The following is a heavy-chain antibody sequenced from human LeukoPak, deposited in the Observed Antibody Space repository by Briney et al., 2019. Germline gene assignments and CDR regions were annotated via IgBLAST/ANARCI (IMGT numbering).Heavy chain of an antibody. CDR2: ISGSGGST. D-gene: IGHD3-3*01. CDR1: GFTFSSYA. CDR3: ARGEYDFWSGYRVDY. V-gene: IGHV3-23*01. Sequence: GGSLRLSCAASGFTFSSYAMSWVRQAPGKGLEWVSAISGSGGSTYYADSVKGRFTISRDNSKNTLYLQMNSLRAEDTAVYYCARGEYDFWSGYRVDYWGQGTLVTVSS. J-gene: IGHJ4*02.